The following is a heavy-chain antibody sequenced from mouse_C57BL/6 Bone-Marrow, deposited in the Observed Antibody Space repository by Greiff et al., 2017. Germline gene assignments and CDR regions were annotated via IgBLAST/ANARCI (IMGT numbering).Heavy chain of an antibody. CDR1: GFTFSSYG. Sequence: EVQRVESGGDLVKPGGSLTLSCAASGFTFSSYGMSWVRPTPDQRLEWVATISSGGSYTYYPDSVKGRFTISRDNAKNTLYLQMSSLKSEDTAMYYCARRGDGYPFAYGGQGTLVTVSA. CDR3: ARRGDGYPFAY. CDR2: ISSGGSYT. J-gene: IGHJ3*01. V-gene: IGHV5-6*01. D-gene: IGHD2-3*01.